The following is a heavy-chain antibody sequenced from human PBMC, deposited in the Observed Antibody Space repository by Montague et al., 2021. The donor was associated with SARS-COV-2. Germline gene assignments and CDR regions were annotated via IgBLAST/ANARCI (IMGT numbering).Heavy chain of an antibody. CDR1: GGSINSYY. Sequence: SETLFLTCTVSGGSINSYYWSWIRQPPGKGLEWIGYIYYSGSTNYNPSLKSRVTISLDTSKNQFSLKLNSVTAADTAVYYCARGSYGPDAFGIWGQGTMVTVSS. D-gene: IGHD5-18*01. CDR2: IYYSGST. CDR3: ARGSYGPDAFGI. V-gene: IGHV4-59*01. J-gene: IGHJ3*02.